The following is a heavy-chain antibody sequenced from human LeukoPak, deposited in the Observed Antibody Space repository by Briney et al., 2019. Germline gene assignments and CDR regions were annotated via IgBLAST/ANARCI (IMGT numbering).Heavy chain of an antibody. D-gene: IGHD1-26*01. Sequence: SETLSLTCTVSGGSISSYYWSWIRQPPGKGLEWIGYIYYSGSTNYNPSLKSRVTTSVDTSKNQFSLKLSSVTAADTAVYYCARVAFGSYYVFFDYWGQGTLVTVSS. CDR3: ARVAFGSYYVFFDY. V-gene: IGHV4-59*01. CDR2: IYYSGST. CDR1: GGSISSYY. J-gene: IGHJ4*02.